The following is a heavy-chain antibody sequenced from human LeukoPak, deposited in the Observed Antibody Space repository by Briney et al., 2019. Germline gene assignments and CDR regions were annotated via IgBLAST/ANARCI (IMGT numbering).Heavy chain of an antibody. CDR2: IIPIFGTA. CDR3: ASKAITMVRGATGPWDDY. CDR1: GGTFSSYA. Sequence: SVKVSCKASGGTFSSYAISWVRQAPGQGLEWMGGIIPIFGTANYAQKFQGRVTITADKSTSTAYMELSSLRSEDTAVYYCASKAITMVRGATGPWDDYWGQGTLVTVSS. J-gene: IGHJ4*02. D-gene: IGHD3-10*01. V-gene: IGHV1-69*06.